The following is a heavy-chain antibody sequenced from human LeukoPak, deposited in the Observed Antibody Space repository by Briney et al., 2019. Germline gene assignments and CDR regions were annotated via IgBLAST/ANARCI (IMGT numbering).Heavy chain of an antibody. CDR3: AKDEGIWYSSSGGLDY. D-gene: IGHD6-13*01. Sequence: GGSLRLSCAASGFTFSSYAMSWVRQAPEKGLEWVSAISGSDDSTYYADSVKDRFTISRDNSKNTLYLQMNSLRAEDTAVYYCAKDEGIWYSSSGGLDYWGQGTLVTVSS. CDR2: ISGSDDST. J-gene: IGHJ4*02. CDR1: GFTFSSYA. V-gene: IGHV3-23*01.